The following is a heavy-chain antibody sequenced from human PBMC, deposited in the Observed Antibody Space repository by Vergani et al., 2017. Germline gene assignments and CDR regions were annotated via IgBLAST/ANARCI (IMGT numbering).Heavy chain of an antibody. CDR3: AKGPSSGWFSHY. Sequence: EVQLLESGGGLVQPGGSLRLSCAASGFTFSSCAMSWVRQAPGKGLEWVSAISGSGGSTYYADSVKGRFTISRDNSKNTLYLQMNSLRAEDTAVYYCAKGPSSGWFSHYWGQGTLVTVSS. V-gene: IGHV3-23*01. CDR1: GFTFSSCA. CDR2: ISGSGGST. J-gene: IGHJ4*02. D-gene: IGHD6-19*01.